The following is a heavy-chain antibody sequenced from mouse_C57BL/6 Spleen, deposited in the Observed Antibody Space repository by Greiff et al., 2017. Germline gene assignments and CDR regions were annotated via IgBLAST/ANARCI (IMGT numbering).Heavy chain of an antibody. CDR1: GYTFTDYE. CDR2: IDPETGGT. V-gene: IGHV1-15*01. D-gene: IGHD2-3*01. J-gene: IGHJ2*01. Sequence: QVQLKESGAELVRPGASVTLSCKASGYTFTDYEMHWVKQSPVPGLEWIGAIDPETGGTAYHPKFKGKAILTADKSSSTAYMVLRILPSEDSAVYYCTRYDGYSYYFDYWGQGTTLTVSS. CDR3: TRYDGYSYYFDY.